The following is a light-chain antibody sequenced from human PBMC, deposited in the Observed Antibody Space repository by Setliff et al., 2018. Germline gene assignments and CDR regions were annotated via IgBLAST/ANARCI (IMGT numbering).Light chain of an antibody. V-gene: IGLV2-23*02. CDR2: DVS. CDR3: CSFAGAGWV. CDR1: STDVGRYIF. J-gene: IGLJ3*02. Sequence: QSALTQPASVSGSPGQSITISCTGSSTDVGRYIFVSWYQQHPGKAPKLIIYDVSNRPSGVSNRFSASKSGNTASLTISGLQAEDEADYYCCSFAGAGWVFGGGTKVTVL.